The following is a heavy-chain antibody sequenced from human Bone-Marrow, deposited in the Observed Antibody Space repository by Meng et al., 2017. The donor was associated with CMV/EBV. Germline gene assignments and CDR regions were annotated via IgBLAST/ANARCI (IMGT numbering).Heavy chain of an antibody. Sequence: ASVKVSCKASGYTFTSYYMHWVRQAPGQGLEWMGIINPSGGSTSYAQKFQGRVTMTRDTSTSTVYMELSSLRSEDTAVYYCAREGGYCSSTSCYQYSSGWHAFGYWGQGTLVTVSS. V-gene: IGHV1-46*01. J-gene: IGHJ4*02. D-gene: IGHD2-2*01. CDR3: AREGGYCSSTSCYQYSSGWHAFGY. CDR1: GYTFTSYY. CDR2: INPSGGST.